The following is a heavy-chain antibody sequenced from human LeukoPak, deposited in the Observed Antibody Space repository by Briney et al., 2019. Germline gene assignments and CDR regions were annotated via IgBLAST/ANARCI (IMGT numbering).Heavy chain of an antibody. V-gene: IGHV3-30*18. CDR3: AKDHAHYYGSGSYFDY. J-gene: IGHJ4*02. Sequence: GRSLRLSCAASGFTFSSYGMHWVRQAPGKGLEWVAVISYDGSNKYYADSVKGRFTISRDNSKNTLYLQMNSLRAEDTAVYYCAKDHAHYYGSGSYFDYWGQGTLVTVSS. D-gene: IGHD3-10*01. CDR2: ISYDGSNK. CDR1: GFTFSSYG.